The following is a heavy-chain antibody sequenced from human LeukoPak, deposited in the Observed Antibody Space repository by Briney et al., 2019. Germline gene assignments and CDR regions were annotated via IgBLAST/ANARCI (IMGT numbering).Heavy chain of an antibody. CDR1: GGTFSSYA. Sequence: ASVKVSCKASGGTFSSYAMNWVRQATGQGLEWMGWMNPNSGNTGYAQKFQGRVTMTRNTSISTAYMGLSSLRSEDTAVYYCARGGVTMVRGVMGGTYYYGMDVWGQGTTVTVSS. CDR3: ARGGVTMVRGVMGGTYYYGMDV. CDR2: MNPNSGNT. V-gene: IGHV1-8*02. J-gene: IGHJ6*02. D-gene: IGHD3-10*01.